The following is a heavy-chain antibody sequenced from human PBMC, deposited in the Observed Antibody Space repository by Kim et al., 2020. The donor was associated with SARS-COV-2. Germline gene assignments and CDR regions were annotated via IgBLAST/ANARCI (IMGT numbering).Heavy chain of an antibody. V-gene: IGHV3-23*01. CDR1: GLTFSSHA. Sequence: GGSLRLSCAASGLTFSSHAMNWVRQAPGKGLEWVSGISGSGGSTYYADSVKGRFTISRDNSKNTMNMQMNSMRAEDTAVYYCAKGSSGIGCFDSWGQGTLVSVSS. J-gene: IGHJ4*02. D-gene: IGHD3-22*01. CDR3: AKGSSGIGCFDS. CDR2: ISGSGGST.